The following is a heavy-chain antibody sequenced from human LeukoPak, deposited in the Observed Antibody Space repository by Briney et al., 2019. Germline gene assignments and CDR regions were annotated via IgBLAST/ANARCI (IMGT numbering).Heavy chain of an antibody. V-gene: IGHV3-30-3*01. D-gene: IGHD1-26*01. Sequence: GGSLRLSCAASGFTVSSNYMSWVRQAPGKGLEWVAVISYDGSNKYYADSVKGRFTISRDNSKNTLYLQMNSLRAEDTAVYYCARVPGSYPENYYYGMDVWGQGTTVTVSS. CDR3: ARVPGSYPENYYYGMDV. CDR2: ISYDGSNK. J-gene: IGHJ6*02. CDR1: GFTVSSNY.